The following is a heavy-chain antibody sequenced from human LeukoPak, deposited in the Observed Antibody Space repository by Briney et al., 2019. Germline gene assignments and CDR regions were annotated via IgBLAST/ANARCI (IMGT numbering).Heavy chain of an antibody. CDR3: AKDLRYTNGYYVPFDY. CDR1: GFVFSTYG. CDR2: ISASGDTT. V-gene: IGHV3-23*01. D-gene: IGHD6-19*01. J-gene: IGHJ4*02. Sequence: GGSLRLSCAASGFVFSTYGMSWVRQAPGKGLEWVSGISASGDTTYYADSVKGRFTISRDNSKNTLYLQMNSLRAEDTAVFYCAKDLRYTNGYYVPFDYWGQGTLVTVSS.